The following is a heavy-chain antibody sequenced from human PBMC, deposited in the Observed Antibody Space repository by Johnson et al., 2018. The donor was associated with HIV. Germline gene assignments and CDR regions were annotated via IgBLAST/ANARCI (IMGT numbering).Heavy chain of an antibody. CDR3: ASDGYSGGFDI. Sequence: VQLVESGGGVVQPGGSLRLSCAASGITVGTNYMSWVRQAPGKGLEWVSVIYSGGSTYYADSVKGRFTISTDNSKNSLYLQMNSLGAGDTAVYYCASDGYSGGFDIWGQGTMVTVSP. CDR2: IYSGGST. V-gene: IGHV3-66*01. J-gene: IGHJ3*02. D-gene: IGHD2-21*01. CDR1: GITVGTNY.